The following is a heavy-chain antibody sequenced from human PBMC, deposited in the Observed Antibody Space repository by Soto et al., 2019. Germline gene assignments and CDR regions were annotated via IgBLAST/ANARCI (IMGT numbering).Heavy chain of an antibody. J-gene: IGHJ3*02. Sequence: GASVKVSCKASGYTFTSYGISWVRQAPGQGLEWMGWISAYNGNTNYAQKLQGRVTMTTDTSTSTAYMELRSLRSDDTAVYYCARDMYSSSPGPDAFDIWGQGTMVTVSS. CDR2: ISAYNGNT. CDR1: GYTFTSYG. CDR3: ARDMYSSSPGPDAFDI. D-gene: IGHD6-6*01. V-gene: IGHV1-18*01.